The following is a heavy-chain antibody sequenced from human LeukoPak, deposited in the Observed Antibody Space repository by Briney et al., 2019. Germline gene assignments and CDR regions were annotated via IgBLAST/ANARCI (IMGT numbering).Heavy chain of an antibody. CDR1: GYTFTGYY. Sequence: GASVKVSCKASGYTFTGYYMHWVRQAPGQGLEWMGWINPNSGGTNYAQKFQGRVTMTRDTSISTAYMELSRLRSDDTAVYYCAKPLWFGELRNWFDPWGQGTLVTVSS. CDR2: INPNSGGT. D-gene: IGHD3-10*01. J-gene: IGHJ5*02. V-gene: IGHV1-2*02. CDR3: AKPLWFGELRNWFDP.